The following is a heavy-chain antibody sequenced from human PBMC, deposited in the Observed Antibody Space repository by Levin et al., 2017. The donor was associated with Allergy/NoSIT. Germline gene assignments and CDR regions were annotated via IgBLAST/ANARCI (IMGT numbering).Heavy chain of an antibody. Sequence: GESLKISCAASGFTFSSYSMNWVRQAPGKGLEWVSYISSSSSTIYYADSVKGRFTISRDNAKNSLYLQMNSLRAEDTAVYYCARDLLPGYWGQGTLVTVSS. CDR2: ISSSSSTI. D-gene: IGHD3-10*01. V-gene: IGHV3-48*01. CDR1: GFTFSSYS. CDR3: ARDLLPGY. J-gene: IGHJ4*02.